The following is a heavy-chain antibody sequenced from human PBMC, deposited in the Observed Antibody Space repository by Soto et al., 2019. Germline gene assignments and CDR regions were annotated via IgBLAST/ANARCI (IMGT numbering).Heavy chain of an antibody. Sequence: ASVKVSCKASGYTFTSYAMHWVRQAPGQRLEWMGWINAGNGNTKYSQKFQGRVTITRDTSASTAYMELSSLRSEDTAVYYCARDRVDYYDSSGYYSRYFDLWGRGTLVIVSS. CDR3: ARDRVDYYDSSGYYSRYFDL. V-gene: IGHV1-3*01. J-gene: IGHJ2*01. CDR2: INAGNGNT. D-gene: IGHD3-22*01. CDR1: GYTFTSYA.